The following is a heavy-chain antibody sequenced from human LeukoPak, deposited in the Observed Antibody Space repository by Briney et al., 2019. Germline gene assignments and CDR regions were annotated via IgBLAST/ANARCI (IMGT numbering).Heavy chain of an antibody. D-gene: IGHD1-14*01. CDR2: IYSGSTT. Sequence: GVSQRLFCAASGFTVTTKYMNWVRQAPGKGLEWVSIIYSGSTTYYADPVKGRVTISRDISKHTVSLQMNSLRAEDTAVYFCARVGGHFHCNLDLWGGGTPCSVSS. CDR3: ARVGGHFHCNLDL. CDR1: GFTVTTKY. V-gene: IGHV3-53*01. J-gene: IGHJ2*01.